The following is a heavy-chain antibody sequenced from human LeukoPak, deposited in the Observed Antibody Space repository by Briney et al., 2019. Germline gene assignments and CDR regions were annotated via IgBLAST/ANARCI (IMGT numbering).Heavy chain of an antibody. CDR3: ANLREGYSYGYFPSSFDY. V-gene: IGHV4-34*01. Sequence: SETLSLTCAVSGGSISSGGYYWSWIRQPPGKGLEWIGEINHSGSTNYNPSLERRVTISVDTSKNQFSLKVSSVTDADTAVYYCANLREGYSYGYFPSSFDYWGQGTLVTVSS. CDR2: INHSGST. J-gene: IGHJ4*02. CDR1: GGSISSGGYY. D-gene: IGHD5-18*01.